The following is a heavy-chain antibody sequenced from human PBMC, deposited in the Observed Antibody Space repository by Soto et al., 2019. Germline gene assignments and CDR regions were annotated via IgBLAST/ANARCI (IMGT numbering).Heavy chain of an antibody. D-gene: IGHD6-19*01. Sequence: SETLSLTCAVSGGSISSSNWWSWVRQPPGKGLEWIGEIYHSGSTNYNPSLKSRVTISVDKSKNQFSLKLSSVTAADTAVYYCARDAKDFSSGWTYYYYYHGMDVWGQGTTVTVSS. CDR2: IYHSGST. J-gene: IGHJ6*02. CDR1: GGSISSSNW. V-gene: IGHV4-4*02. CDR3: ARDAKDFSSGWTYYYYYHGMDV.